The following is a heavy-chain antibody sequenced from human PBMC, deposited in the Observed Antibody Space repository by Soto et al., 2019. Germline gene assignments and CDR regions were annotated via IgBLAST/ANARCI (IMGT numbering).Heavy chain of an antibody. CDR1: GYTFTTYD. D-gene: IGHD2-8*01. J-gene: IGHJ6*02. CDR3: ARDPYHVLMVNAPNLYGMDV. Sequence: QVQLVQSGAEVKKPGASVKVSCKASGYTFTTYDISWVRQAPGQGLEWMGRISTYNGNTNYPQSPQGGLTMTTDTSTTAAYMERRSLRSDDTAVYYCARDPYHVLMVNAPNLYGMDVWGQGTTVTVSS. CDR2: ISTYNGNT. V-gene: IGHV1-18*01.